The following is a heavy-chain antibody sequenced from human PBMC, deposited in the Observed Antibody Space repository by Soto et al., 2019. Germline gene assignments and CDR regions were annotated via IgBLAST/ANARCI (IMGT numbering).Heavy chain of an antibody. V-gene: IGHV1-69*04. CDR1: GGTFSSYT. Sequence: SVXVSCKASGGTFSSYTISWVRQAPGQGLEWMGRIIPILGIANYAQKFQGRVTITADKSTSTAYMELSSLRSEDTAVYYCARDLSDYVWGSYRQEFDPWGQGTLVTVSS. CDR3: ARDLSDYVWGSYRQEFDP. D-gene: IGHD3-16*02. CDR2: IIPILGIA. J-gene: IGHJ5*02.